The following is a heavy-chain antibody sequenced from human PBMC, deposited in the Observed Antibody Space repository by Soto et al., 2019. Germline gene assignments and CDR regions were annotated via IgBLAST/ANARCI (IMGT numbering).Heavy chain of an antibody. J-gene: IGHJ5*01. Sequence: QITLKESEPSLVKPTQTVTLTCTFSGFSLTNTGVTVGWIRQPRGKALEWLALVYWHDDKRYNPSLRNRLTIAKDTSKNRVGLTLANVGPVDTATYYCAHSHFEILTGPFDSWGRGTLVTVSS. CDR2: VYWHDDK. D-gene: IGHD3-9*01. CDR3: AHSHFEILTGPFDS. V-gene: IGHV2-5*01. CDR1: GFSLTNTGVT.